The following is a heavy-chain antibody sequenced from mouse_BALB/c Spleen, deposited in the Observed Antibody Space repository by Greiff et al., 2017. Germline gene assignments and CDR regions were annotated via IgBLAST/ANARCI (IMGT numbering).Heavy chain of an antibody. CDR1: GYSITSDYA. D-gene: IGHD1-1*01. V-gene: IGHV3-2*02. Sequence: VQLKESGPGLVKPSQSLSLTCTVTGYSITSDYAWNWIRQFPGNKLEWMGYISYSGSTSYNPSLKSRISITRDTSKNQFFLQLNSVTTEDTATYYCASYYYGSSFYWYFDVWGAGTTVTVSS. J-gene: IGHJ1*01. CDR2: ISYSGST. CDR3: ASYYYGSSFYWYFDV.